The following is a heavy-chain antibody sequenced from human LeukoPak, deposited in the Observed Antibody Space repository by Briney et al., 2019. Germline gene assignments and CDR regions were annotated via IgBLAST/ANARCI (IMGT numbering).Heavy chain of an antibody. Sequence: GGSLRLSCAASGFTFSSYWMSWVRQAPGKGLEWVANIKQDGSEKYYVDSVKGRFTISRDNAKNSLYLQMNSLRAEDTAVYYCARVSRYSYGHEHYYYGMDVWGKGTTVTVSS. D-gene: IGHD5-18*01. CDR1: GFTFSSYW. J-gene: IGHJ6*04. CDR2: IKQDGSEK. V-gene: IGHV3-7*01. CDR3: ARVSRYSYGHEHYYYGMDV.